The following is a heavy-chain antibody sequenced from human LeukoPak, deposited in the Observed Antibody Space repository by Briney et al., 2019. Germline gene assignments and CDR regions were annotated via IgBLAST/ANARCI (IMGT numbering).Heavy chain of an antibody. CDR3: AKDLLPWFGELSPRIPSDH. J-gene: IGHJ4*02. CDR1: GFTFSSYA. V-gene: IGHV3-23*01. CDR2: ISGSGGST. Sequence: GGSLRLSCAASGFTFSSYAMSWVRQAPGKGLEWVSAISGSGGSTYYADSVKGRFTISRDNSKNALYLQMNSLRAEDTAVYYCAKDLLPWFGELSPRIPSDHWGQGTLVTVSS. D-gene: IGHD3-10*01.